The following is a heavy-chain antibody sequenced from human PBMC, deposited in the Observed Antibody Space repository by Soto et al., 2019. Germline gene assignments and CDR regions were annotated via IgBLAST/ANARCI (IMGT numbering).Heavy chain of an antibody. CDR2: ISAAGDP. Sequence: EVQLVESGGGLVQPGGSLRLSCEASGFTFRNYDMHWVRQGTGKGLEWVSGISAAGDPDYADSVEGRFTISRENAQNSFFLQMNSLRVDDTAVYYCARTARDCYGVDVWGQGTTVLVSS. D-gene: IGHD2-21*02. V-gene: IGHV3-13*05. J-gene: IGHJ6*02. CDR3: ARTARDCYGVDV. CDR1: GFTFRNYD.